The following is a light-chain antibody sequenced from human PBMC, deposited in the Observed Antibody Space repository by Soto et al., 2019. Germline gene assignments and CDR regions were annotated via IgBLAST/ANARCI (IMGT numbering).Light chain of an antibody. CDR2: DVS. Sequence: QSALTQPASVSGSPGQSITISCTGTSSDVGGYNYVSWYQQHPGKAPKLMIYDVSNRPSGVSNRFSGSKSGNTASLTISGLQAEDEADYYCCSYTSSSISLVFGGGTKLTVL. V-gene: IGLV2-14*01. CDR1: SSDVGGYNY. CDR3: CSYTSSSISLV. J-gene: IGLJ2*01.